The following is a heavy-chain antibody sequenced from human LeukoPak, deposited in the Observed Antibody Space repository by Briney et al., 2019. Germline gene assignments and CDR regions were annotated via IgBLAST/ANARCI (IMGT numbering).Heavy chain of an antibody. CDR2: IYHSGST. Sequence: PSQTLSLTCAVSGGSISSGGYSWSWIRQPPGKGLEWIGYIYHSGSTYYNPSLKSRVTISVDTSKNQFSLKLSSVTAADTAVYYCARGVGAVGSIWGQGTMVTVSS. CDR3: ARGVGAVGSI. D-gene: IGHD1-26*01. J-gene: IGHJ3*02. V-gene: IGHV4-30-2*01. CDR1: GGSISSGGYS.